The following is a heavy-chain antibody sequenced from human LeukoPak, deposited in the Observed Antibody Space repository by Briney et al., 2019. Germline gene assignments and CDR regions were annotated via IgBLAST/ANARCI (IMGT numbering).Heavy chain of an antibody. D-gene: IGHD3-16*01. Sequence: SETLSLTCTVSGGSISSSSYYWGWIRQPPGKGLEWIGYIYYSGSTNYNPSLKSRVTISVDTSKNQFSLKLSSVTAADTAVYYCATITWVAFDVWGQGTMVTVSS. CDR2: IYYSGST. CDR3: ATITWVAFDV. J-gene: IGHJ3*01. CDR1: GGSISSSSYY. V-gene: IGHV4-61*05.